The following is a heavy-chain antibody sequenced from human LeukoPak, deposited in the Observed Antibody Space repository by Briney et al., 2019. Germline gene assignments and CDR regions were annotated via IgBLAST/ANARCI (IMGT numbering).Heavy chain of an antibody. CDR2: IWHDGSNK. J-gene: IGHJ4*02. Sequence: GGSLRLSCLASGFTFDTFGMYWARQAPGKGLEWVAVIWHDGSNKYYTDSMKGRFTISRDNSKNTLYLQMNSLRAEDTAVYYCARDRSTGSYFFFDYWGQGVLVTVSS. CDR1: GFTFDTFG. D-gene: IGHD6-19*01. CDR3: ARDRSTGSYFFFDY. V-gene: IGHV3-33*07.